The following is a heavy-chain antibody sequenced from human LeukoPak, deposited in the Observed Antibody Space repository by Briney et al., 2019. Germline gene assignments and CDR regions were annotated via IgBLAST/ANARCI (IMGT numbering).Heavy chain of an antibody. CDR1: GLTFSSYA. Sequence: PGGSLRLSCAASGLTFSSYAMSWVRQAPGKGLEWVSAISGSGGSTYYADSVKGRFTISRDNSKNTLYLQMSSLRAEDTAVYYCAKGLGDYDETYGMDVWGQGTTVTVSS. J-gene: IGHJ6*02. CDR3: AKGLGDYDETYGMDV. D-gene: IGHD3-22*01. CDR2: ISGSGGST. V-gene: IGHV3-23*01.